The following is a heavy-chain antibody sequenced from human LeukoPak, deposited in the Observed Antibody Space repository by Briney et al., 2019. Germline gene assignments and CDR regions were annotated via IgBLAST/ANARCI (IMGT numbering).Heavy chain of an antibody. Sequence: GGSLRLSCAASGFTVSSNYMSWVRQAPGKGLEWVSVIYSGGSTYYADSVKGRFTISRDNSKNTLYLQMNSLRAEDTAVYYCATPRETNTVTPFDYWGQGTLVTVSS. CDR3: ATPRETNTVTPFDY. CDR1: GFTVSSNY. D-gene: IGHD4-17*01. V-gene: IGHV3-53*01. J-gene: IGHJ4*02. CDR2: IYSGGST.